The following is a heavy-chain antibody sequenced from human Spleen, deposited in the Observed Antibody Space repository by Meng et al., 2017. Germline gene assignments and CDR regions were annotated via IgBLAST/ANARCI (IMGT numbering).Heavy chain of an antibody. CDR2: INHSGST. V-gene: IGHV4-34*01. D-gene: IGHD4-11*01. CDR1: GGSFSDSS. J-gene: IGHJ4*02. Sequence: QVQLHQWGAGLLNPSETLSLTCVFPGGSFSDSSWSWIRQPPGKGLEWIGEINHSGSTNYNPSLESRATISVDTSQNNLSLKLSSVTAADSAVYYCARGPTTMAHDFDYWGQGTLVTVSS. CDR3: ARGPTTMAHDFDY.